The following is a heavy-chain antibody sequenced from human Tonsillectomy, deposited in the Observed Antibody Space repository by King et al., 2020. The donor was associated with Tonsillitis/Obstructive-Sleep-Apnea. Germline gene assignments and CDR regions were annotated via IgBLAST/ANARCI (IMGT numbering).Heavy chain of an antibody. J-gene: IGHJ4*02. D-gene: IGHD2-2*02. Sequence: VQLVESGGGLVKPGGSLRLSCAASGFTFSDYYMSWIRQAPGKGLEWVSYISSSSSYTNYADSVKGRFTISRDNAKHSLYLQMNSLRAEDTAVYYCARPYCSSTSCYTGRYYFDYWGRGTLVTVSS. CDR3: ARPYCSSTSCYTGRYYFDY. V-gene: IGHV3-11*05. CDR2: ISSSSSYT. CDR1: GFTFSDYY.